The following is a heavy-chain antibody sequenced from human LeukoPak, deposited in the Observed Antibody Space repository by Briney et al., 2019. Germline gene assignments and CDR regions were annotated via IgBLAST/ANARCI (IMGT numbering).Heavy chain of an antibody. CDR3: ARVPQWLVHSDY. CDR1: GGSISSSSYY. V-gene: IGHV4-39*01. J-gene: IGHJ4*02. Sequence: PSQTLSLTCTVSGGSISSSSYYWGWIRQPPGKGLEWIGGIYYSGSTYYNPSLKSRVTISVDTSKNQFSLKLSSVTAADTAVYYCARVPQWLVHSDYWGQGTLVTVSS. D-gene: IGHD6-19*01. CDR2: IYYSGST.